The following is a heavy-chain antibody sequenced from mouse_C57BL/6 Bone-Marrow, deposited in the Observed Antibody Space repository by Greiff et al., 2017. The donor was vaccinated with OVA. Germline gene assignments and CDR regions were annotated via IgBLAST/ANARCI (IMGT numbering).Heavy chain of an antibody. CDR2: IYPGSGST. J-gene: IGHJ2*01. CDR3: AINENYYGSRGYFDY. V-gene: IGHV1-55*01. D-gene: IGHD1-1*01. CDR1: GYTFTSYW. Sequence: QVQLQQPGAELVKPGASVKMSCKASGYTFTSYWITWVKQRPGQGLEWIGDIYPGSGSTNYNEKFKSKATLTVDKSSSTAYMQLSSLTSEDSAVYYCAINENYYGSRGYFDYWGQGTTLTVSS.